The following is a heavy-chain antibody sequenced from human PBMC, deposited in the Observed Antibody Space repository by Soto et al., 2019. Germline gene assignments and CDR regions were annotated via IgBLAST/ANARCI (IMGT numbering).Heavy chain of an antibody. V-gene: IGHV1-3*01. CDR3: ARDNPYPGYSSSSYFHI. CDR1: GYTFTSYA. Sequence: ASGKVSCKASGYTFTSYAMHWVRQAPGQRLEWMGWINAGNGNTKYSQKFQGRVTITRDTSASTAYMELSSLRSEDTAVYYCARDNPYPGYSSSSYFHIWAQGTMVTVSS. J-gene: IGHJ3*02. CDR2: INAGNGNT. D-gene: IGHD6-13*01.